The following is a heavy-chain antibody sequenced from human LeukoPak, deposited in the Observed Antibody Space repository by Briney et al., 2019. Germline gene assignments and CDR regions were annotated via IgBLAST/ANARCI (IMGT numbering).Heavy chain of an antibody. CDR3: AKGPYSYDSAGAFDI. V-gene: IGHV4-4*07. J-gene: IGHJ3*02. D-gene: IGHD3-22*01. CDR1: GGSISSYY. Sequence: SETLSLTCTVPGGSISSYYWSWTRQHAGKGLEWIGRISSSGSTNYNPSLKSRVTISVDTSKNQFSLKLSSVTAADPAVYFCAKGPYSYDSAGAFDIWGQGTMVTVSS. CDR2: ISSSGST.